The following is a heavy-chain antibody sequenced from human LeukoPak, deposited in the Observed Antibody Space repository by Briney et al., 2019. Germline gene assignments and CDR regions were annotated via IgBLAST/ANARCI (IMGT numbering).Heavy chain of an antibody. Sequence: PSETLSLTCAVYGGSFSGYYWSWIRQPPGKGLEWIGEINHRGRTNYNPSLKSRVNISVHTTTNQFSLNRSSAAAAHKAVYYCVGWEGGSYYDFDYWGQGTVVSVS. CDR3: VGWEGGSYYDFDY. D-gene: IGHD1-26*01. J-gene: IGHJ4*02. V-gene: IGHV4-34*01. CDR1: GGSFSGYY. CDR2: INHRGRT.